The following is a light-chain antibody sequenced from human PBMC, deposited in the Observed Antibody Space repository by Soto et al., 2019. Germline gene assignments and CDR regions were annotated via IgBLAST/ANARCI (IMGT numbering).Light chain of an antibody. J-gene: IGKJ5*01. CDR1: QDVGIN. V-gene: IGKV3-15*01. CDR2: AAT. Sequence: EIVMTQSPATLSVSPGERATLSCRASQDVGINLAWFRQKPGQAPKLVIYAATTRASGSPATFSGSGSGTDFTLTISSLQSEDFAVYYRQQYHNWPITFGQGTRLEIK. CDR3: QQYHNWPIT.